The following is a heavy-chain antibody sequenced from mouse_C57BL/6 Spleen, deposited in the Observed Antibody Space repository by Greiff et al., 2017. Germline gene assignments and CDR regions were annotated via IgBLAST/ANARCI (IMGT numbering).Heavy chain of an antibody. CDR2: IYPGGGDT. D-gene: IGHD2-5*01. Sequence: VQLQESGPELVKPGASVKISCTASGYAFSSSWMNWVKQRPGKGLEWIGRIYPGGGDTNYNGKFKGKATLTAAKSSSTAYMQLSSMTSEDSAVYFCARDYSNYEEGFDYWGQGTTLTVAS. V-gene: IGHV1-82*01. CDR3: ARDYSNYEEGFDY. J-gene: IGHJ2*01. CDR1: GYAFSSSW.